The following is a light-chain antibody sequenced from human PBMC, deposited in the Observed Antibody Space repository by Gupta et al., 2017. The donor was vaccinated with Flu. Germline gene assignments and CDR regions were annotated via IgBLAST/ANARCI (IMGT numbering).Light chain of an antibody. CDR1: QSVLYSSNNKNY. V-gene: IGKV4-1*01. CDR3: QQYYSIPQT. Sequence: IVLTQSPASLAVSLGERATINCESSQSVLYSSNNKNYLAWYQKKPGQPPKLLIYWASTRESGVPDRFSGSGSGTDFTLTISSLQAEDVAVYYCQQYYSIPQTFGQGTKVEIK. CDR2: WAS. J-gene: IGKJ1*01.